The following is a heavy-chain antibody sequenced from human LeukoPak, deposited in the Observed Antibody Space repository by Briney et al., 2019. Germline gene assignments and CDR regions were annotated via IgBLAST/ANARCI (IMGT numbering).Heavy chain of an antibody. V-gene: IGHV4-59*01. CDR3: ARAQPFYGYPTLDY. CDR2: IYYSGST. J-gene: IGHJ4*02. Sequence: PSETLSLTCTVSGGSISSYYWSWIRQPPGKGLEWIGYIYYSGSTNYNPSLKSRVTISVDTSKNQFSLKLSSATAADTAVYYCARAQPFYGYPTLDYWGQGTLVTVSS. CDR1: GGSISSYY. D-gene: IGHD5/OR15-5a*01.